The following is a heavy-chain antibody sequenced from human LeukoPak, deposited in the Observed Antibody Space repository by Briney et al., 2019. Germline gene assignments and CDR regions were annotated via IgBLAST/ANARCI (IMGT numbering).Heavy chain of an antibody. J-gene: IGHJ6*02. CDR3: AKDTQQLVRGSEYGMDV. V-gene: IGHV3-9*01. D-gene: IGHD6-13*01. CDR2: ISWNSGSI. CDR1: GFTFDDYA. Sequence: GRSLRLSCAASGFTFDDYAMHWVRQAPGKGLEWVSGISWNSGSIGYADSVKGRFTISRDNAKNSLYLQMNSLRAEDTALYYCAKDTQQLVRGSEYGMDVWGQGTTVTVTS.